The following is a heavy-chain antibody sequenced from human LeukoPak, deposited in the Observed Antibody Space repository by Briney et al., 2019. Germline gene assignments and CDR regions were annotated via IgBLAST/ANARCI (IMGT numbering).Heavy chain of an antibody. CDR1: GFTFSSYA. V-gene: IGHV3-23*01. Sequence: PGGSLRLSCEASGFTFSSYAMNWVRQAPGRGLEWVSAISGSGGSTYYADSVKGRFTVSRDNSKNTLYLQMNSLTAEDTAVYYCAKLPATRGDSWGQGTLVTVSS. CDR3: AKLPATRGDS. J-gene: IGHJ4*02. CDR2: ISGSGGST. D-gene: IGHD5-12*01.